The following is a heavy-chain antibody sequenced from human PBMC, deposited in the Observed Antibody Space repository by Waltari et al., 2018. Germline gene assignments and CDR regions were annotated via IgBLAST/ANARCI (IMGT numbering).Heavy chain of an antibody. V-gene: IGHV3-7*01. Sequence: EVQLVESGGGLVQPGGSLRLSCAASGFTFSSYWMSWVRQAPGKGREWVANIKQDGSEKYYVDSVKGRFTISRDNAKNSLYLQMNSLRAEDTAVYYCARVTGGIAAAGTVLYYYYYMDVWGKGTTVTVSS. CDR3: ARVTGGIAAAGTVLYYYYYMDV. D-gene: IGHD6-13*01. CDR1: GFTFSSYW. CDR2: IKQDGSEK. J-gene: IGHJ6*03.